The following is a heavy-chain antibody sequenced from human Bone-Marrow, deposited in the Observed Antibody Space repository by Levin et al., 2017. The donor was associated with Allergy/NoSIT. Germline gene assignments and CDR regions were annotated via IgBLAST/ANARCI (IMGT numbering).Heavy chain of an antibody. CDR1: GFKFTTYA. Sequence: GESLKISCAASGFKFTTYAMYWVRQAPGKGLEWLAVISYDGNDKHYADSVKGRFSISRDRSQNILYLDINSLTTEDTAVYSCAKDRRKGGYVYYYGMDVWGQGTTVIVSS. J-gene: IGHJ6*02. CDR2: ISYDGNDK. D-gene: IGHD3-16*01. V-gene: IGHV3-30*04. CDR3: AKDRRKGGYVYYYGMDV.